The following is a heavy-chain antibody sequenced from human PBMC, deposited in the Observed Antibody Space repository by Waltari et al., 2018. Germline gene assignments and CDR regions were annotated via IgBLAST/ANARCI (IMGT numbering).Heavy chain of an antibody. CDR2: MNPNSGNT. CDR3: ARGRGAAAGTWWFDP. J-gene: IGHJ5*02. V-gene: IGHV1-8*01. CDR1: GSTFTSYD. Sequence: QVPLVQSGAEVKKPGASVKVSCKASGSTFTSYDITWVPPPPGQGLEWMGWMNPNSGNTGYAQKFQGRVTMTRNTSISTAYMELSSLRSEDTAVYYCARGRGAAAGTWWFDPWGQGTLVTVSS. D-gene: IGHD6-13*01.